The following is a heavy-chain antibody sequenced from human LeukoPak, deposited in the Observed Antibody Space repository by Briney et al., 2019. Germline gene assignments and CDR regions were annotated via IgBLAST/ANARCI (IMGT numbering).Heavy chain of an antibody. CDR1: GFTFSSYA. Sequence: GGSLRLSCAASGFTFSSYAMSWVRQAPGKGLEWVSAISGSGGSTYYADSVKGRFTISGDNSKNTLYLQMNSLRAEDTAVYYCARDAQYCGGDCHLDLSYYYGMDVWGQGTTVTVSS. J-gene: IGHJ6*02. D-gene: IGHD2-21*02. CDR3: ARDAQYCGGDCHLDLSYYYGMDV. CDR2: ISGSGGST. V-gene: IGHV3-23*01.